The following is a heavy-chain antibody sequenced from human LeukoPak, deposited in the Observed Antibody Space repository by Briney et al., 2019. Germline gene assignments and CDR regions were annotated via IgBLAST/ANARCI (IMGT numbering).Heavy chain of an antibody. V-gene: IGHV3-23*01. CDR3: AKAVKMGNSIAAAGLNWFDP. Sequence: PGGSLRLSCAASGFTFSSYAMSWVRQAPGKGLEWVSAISGSGGSTYYADSVKGRFTISRDNSKNTLYLQMNSLRAEDTAVYYCAKAVKMGNSIAAAGLNWFDPWGQGTLVTVSS. CDR2: ISGSGGST. J-gene: IGHJ5*02. CDR1: GFTFSSYA. D-gene: IGHD6-13*01.